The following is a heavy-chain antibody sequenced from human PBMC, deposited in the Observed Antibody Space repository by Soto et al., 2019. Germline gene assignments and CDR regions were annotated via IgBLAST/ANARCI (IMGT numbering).Heavy chain of an antibody. CDR3: AKDRGSGSYGQRAFDI. CDR2: ISWNSGSI. J-gene: IGHJ3*02. Sequence: PGGSLRLSCAASGFTFDDYAMHWVRQAPGKGLEWVSGISWNSGSIGYADSVKGRFTISRDNAKNSLYLQMNSLRAEDTALYYCAKDRGSGSYGQRAFDIWGQGTMVTVSS. CDR1: GFTFDDYA. D-gene: IGHD1-26*01. V-gene: IGHV3-9*01.